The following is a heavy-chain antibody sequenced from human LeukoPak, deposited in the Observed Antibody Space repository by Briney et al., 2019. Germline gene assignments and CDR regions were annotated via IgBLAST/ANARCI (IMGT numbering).Heavy chain of an antibody. D-gene: IGHD6-19*01. CDR3: AKDYSSGWYIDH. J-gene: IGHJ4*02. CDR2: ISAIGYTT. Sequence: GGSLRLSCAASGFTFSNYAMSWVRQAPGKGLEWVSGISAIGYTTYYADSVKGRFTISRDNSKNTLHLQMNSLRAEDTAVYYCAKDYSSGWYIDHWGQGTLVTVSS. CDR1: GFTFSNYA. V-gene: IGHV3-23*01.